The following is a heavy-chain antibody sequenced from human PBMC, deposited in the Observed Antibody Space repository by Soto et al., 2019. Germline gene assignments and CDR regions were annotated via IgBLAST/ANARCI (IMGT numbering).Heavy chain of an antibody. CDR2: ISGGGSNT. Sequence: EVQLLESGGGLVQRGGSLRLSCAASGFPFSSYVMSWVRQAPGKGLEWVSGISGGGSNTFYADYVKGRYTISRDNSKNTLLLQMNSLGAEDTAVYYCAKDSNKYSSSLRGRYFDYWGQGIGVTVSS. V-gene: IGHV3-23*01. J-gene: IGHJ4*02. CDR1: GFPFSSYV. D-gene: IGHD4-4*01. CDR3: AKDSNKYSSSLRGRYFDY.